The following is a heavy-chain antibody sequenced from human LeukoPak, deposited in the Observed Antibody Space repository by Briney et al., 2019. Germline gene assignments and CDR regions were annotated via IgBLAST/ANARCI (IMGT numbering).Heavy chain of an antibody. CDR2: IRYDGSNK. CDR1: GFTFSSYG. D-gene: IGHD6-13*01. V-gene: IGHV3-30*02. CDR3: AKDTDSSSWYNNWFDP. Sequence: PGGSLRLSCAASGFTFSSYGMHWVRQAPGKGLEWVTFIRYDGSNKYYADSVRGRFTISRDDSKNTLYLQMKNLRAEDTAVYYCAKDTDSSSWYNNWFDPWGQGTLVTVSS. J-gene: IGHJ5*02.